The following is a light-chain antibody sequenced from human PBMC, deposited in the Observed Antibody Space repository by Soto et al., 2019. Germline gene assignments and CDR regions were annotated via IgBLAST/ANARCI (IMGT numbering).Light chain of an antibody. V-gene: IGLV1-47*01. CDR1: SSNIGSNY. J-gene: IGLJ1*01. CDR2: RNN. Sequence: VLTQPPSASGTPGQRVTISCSGSSSNIGSNYVYWYQQLPGTAPKLLIYRNNQRPSGVPDRFSGSKSGTSASLAISGLRSEDEADYYCAAWDDSLSGDYVFGTGTKVTVL. CDR3: AAWDDSLSGDYV.